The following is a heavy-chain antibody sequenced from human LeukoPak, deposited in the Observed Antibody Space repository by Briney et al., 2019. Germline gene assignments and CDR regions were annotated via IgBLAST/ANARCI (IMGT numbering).Heavy chain of an antibody. V-gene: IGHV4-59*08. J-gene: IGHJ6*02. CDR1: GGSISSYY. D-gene: IGHD1-26*01. CDR3: ARHSGSYPDYYYYGMDV. Sequence: KPSETLSLTCTVSGGSISSYYWSWIRQPPGKGLEWIGYIYYSGSTNYNPSLKSRVTISVDTSKNQFSLKLSSVTAADTAVYYCARHSGSYPDYYYYGMDVWGQGTTVTVSS. CDR2: IYYSGST.